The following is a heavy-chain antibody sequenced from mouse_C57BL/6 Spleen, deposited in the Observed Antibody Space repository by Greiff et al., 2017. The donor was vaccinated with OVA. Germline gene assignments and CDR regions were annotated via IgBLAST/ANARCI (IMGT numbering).Heavy chain of an antibody. Sequence: VKVVESGPELVKPGASVKISCKASGYAFSSSWMNWVKQRPGKGLEWIGRIYPGDGDTNYNGKFKGKATLTADKSSSTAYMQLSSLTSEDSAVYFCAREGNYFDYWGQGTTLTVSS. J-gene: IGHJ2*01. V-gene: IGHV1-82*01. CDR3: AREGNYFDY. CDR1: GYAFSSSW. CDR2: IYPGDGDT.